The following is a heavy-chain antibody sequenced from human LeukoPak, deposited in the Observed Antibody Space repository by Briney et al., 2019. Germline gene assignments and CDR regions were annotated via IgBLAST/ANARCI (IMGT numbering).Heavy chain of an antibody. J-gene: IGHJ4*02. CDR1: GFRFEDYT. CDR3: ARGGRGTYLNDY. D-gene: IGHD1-26*01. CDR2: ISWNSASR. V-gene: IGHV3-9*01. Sequence: GGSLRLSCAASGFRFEDYTMHWVRQAPGKALEWVSGISWNSASRGYADSVKGRFTISRDNDRNTVYLQMNSLRGEDTAVYYCARGGRGTYLNDYWGQGTLVTVSS.